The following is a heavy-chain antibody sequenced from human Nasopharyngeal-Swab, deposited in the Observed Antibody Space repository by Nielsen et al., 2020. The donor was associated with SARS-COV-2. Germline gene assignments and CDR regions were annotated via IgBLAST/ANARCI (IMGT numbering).Heavy chain of an antibody. V-gene: IGHV3-30*04. Sequence: GESLKISCAASGFTFSSYAMHWVRQAPGKGLEWEAVISYDGSNKYYADSVKGRFTISRDNSKNTLYLQMNSLRAEDTAVYYCARLGGGGGNYWGQGTLVTVSS. J-gene: IGHJ4*02. CDR3: ARLGGGGGNY. CDR1: GFTFSSYA. CDR2: ISYDGSNK. D-gene: IGHD1-26*01.